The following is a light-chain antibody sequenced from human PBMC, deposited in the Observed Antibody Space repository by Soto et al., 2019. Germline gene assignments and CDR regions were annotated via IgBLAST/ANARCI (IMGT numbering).Light chain of an antibody. V-gene: IGKV3D-15*01. J-gene: IGKJ5*01. CDR1: QSVSTY. CDR2: DAS. Sequence: EIEMTQSPATLSVSPGERATLSCRASQSVSTYLAWYQQKPGQGPRLLIYDASNRATGIPARFSGSGSGTDFTLTISSLEPEDFAVYYCQQYGSSSTFGQGTRLEIK. CDR3: QQYGSSST.